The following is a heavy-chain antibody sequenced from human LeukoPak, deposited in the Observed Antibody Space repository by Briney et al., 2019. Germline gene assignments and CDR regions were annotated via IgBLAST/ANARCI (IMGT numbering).Heavy chain of an antibody. V-gene: IGHV3-33*01. D-gene: IGHD2-15*01. CDR3: ARLYCSGGSCYVDY. Sequence: PGRSLRLSCAASGFTFSSYGIHWVRQAPGKGLEWVAVIWYDGSNKYYADSVKGRFTISGDNSKNTLYLQMNSLRAEDTAVYYCARLYCSGGSCYVDYWGQGTLVTVSS. CDR1: GFTFSSYG. J-gene: IGHJ4*02. CDR2: IWYDGSNK.